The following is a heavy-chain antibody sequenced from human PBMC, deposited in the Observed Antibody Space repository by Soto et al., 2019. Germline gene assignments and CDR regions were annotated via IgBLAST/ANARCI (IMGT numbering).Heavy chain of an antibody. D-gene: IGHD3-10*01. CDR1: GFTFSSYG. J-gene: IGHJ6*02. Sequence: PGGSLRLSCAASGFTFSSYGMHWVRQAPGKGLEWVAVIWYDGSNKYYADSVKGRFTISRDNSKNTLYLQMNSLRAEDTAVYYCARNVRGLRRQYYYGMDVWGQGTTVTVSS. V-gene: IGHV3-33*01. CDR2: IWYDGSNK. CDR3: ARNVRGLRRQYYYGMDV.